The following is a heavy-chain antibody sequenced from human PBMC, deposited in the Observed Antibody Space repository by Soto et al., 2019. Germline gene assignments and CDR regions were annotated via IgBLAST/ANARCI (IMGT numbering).Heavy chain of an antibody. CDR2: ISSSSSDI. D-gene: IGHD3-10*01. Sequence: GGSLRLSCAASGFTFSSHAMGWLRQAPGKGPEWVSSISSSSSDIYYADSVKGRFTISRDNAKNSLYLQMNSLRAEDTAVYYCARDLITMVRGGDYYYYGMDVWGQGTTVTVSS. CDR1: GFTFSSHA. CDR3: ARDLITMVRGGDYYYYGMDV. V-gene: IGHV3-21*01. J-gene: IGHJ6*02.